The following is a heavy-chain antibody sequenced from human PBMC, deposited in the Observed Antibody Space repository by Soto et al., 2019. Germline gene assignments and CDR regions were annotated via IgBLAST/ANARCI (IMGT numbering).Heavy chain of an antibody. V-gene: IGHV1-69*01. CDR3: ARSQGSSTSLEIYYYYYYGMDV. CDR1: GGTFSSYA. CDR2: IIPISGTA. Sequence: QVQLVQSGAEVKKPWSSVTVSCQASGGTFSSYAITWVRQAPGPGLEWMGGIIPISGTATYAHKFQGRVTITADESTSTAYMELSSLRSEDTAVYYCARSQGSSTSLEIYYYYYYGMDVWGQGTTVTVSS. J-gene: IGHJ6*02. D-gene: IGHD2-2*01.